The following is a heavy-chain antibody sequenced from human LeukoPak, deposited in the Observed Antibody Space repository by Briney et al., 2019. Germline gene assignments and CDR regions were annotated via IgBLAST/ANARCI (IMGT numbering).Heavy chain of an antibody. CDR1: GFTFNSYA. CDR3: AKYSLAYCTSSSCFDFDF. Sequence: QPGGSLRLSCAASGFTFNSYAMSWVRQAPGKGLEWVSGISVAGSKRHYADSVKGRFTISRDNSKNTLYLQMNSLRAEDTALYYCAKYSLAYCTSSSCFDFDFWGQGALVTVSS. V-gene: IGHV3-23*01. D-gene: IGHD2-2*01. CDR2: ISVAGSKR. J-gene: IGHJ4*02.